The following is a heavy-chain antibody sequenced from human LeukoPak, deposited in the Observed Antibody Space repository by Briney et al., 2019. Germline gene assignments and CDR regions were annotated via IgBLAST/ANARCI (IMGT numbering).Heavy chain of an antibody. V-gene: IGHV3-15*07. D-gene: IGHD3-3*01. CDR3: XTEXTVXAXXXXXISWVDY. Sequence: SGGSLRLSCAASGFTFSNAWMNWVRQAPGKGLEWVGRIKSKTDGGTTDYAAPVKGRVTISRDDSKNTLYLQMNSLKTEDTAVYYCXTEXTVXAXXXXXISWVDYWGQGTLVTVSS. J-gene: IGHJ4*02. CDR2: IKSKTDGGTT. CDR1: GFTFSNAW.